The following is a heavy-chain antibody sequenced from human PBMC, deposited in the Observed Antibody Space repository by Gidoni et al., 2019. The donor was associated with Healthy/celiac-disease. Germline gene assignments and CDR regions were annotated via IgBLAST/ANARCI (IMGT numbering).Heavy chain of an antibody. Sequence: QVQLVQSGAGVKTPGSSVKVSCKASGGTFISYAISWVRQAPGQGLEWMGGIITIFGTANYAQKFQGRVTITADESTSTAYMELSSLRSEDTAVYYCASGGLPYGSVPYGMDVWGKGTTVTVSS. V-gene: IGHV1-69*01. CDR3: ASGGLPYGSVPYGMDV. CDR1: GGTFISYA. D-gene: IGHD3-10*01. J-gene: IGHJ6*04. CDR2: IITIFGTA.